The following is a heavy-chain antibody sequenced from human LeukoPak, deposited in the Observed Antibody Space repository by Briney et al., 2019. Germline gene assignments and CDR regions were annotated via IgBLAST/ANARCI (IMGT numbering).Heavy chain of an antibody. D-gene: IGHD1-1*01. CDR2: IYTSGST. V-gene: IGHV4-4*07. J-gene: IGHJ3*02. Sequence: PSETLSLTCTVSGGSISSYHWSWIRQPPGKGLEWIGRIYTSGSTNYNPSLKSRVTISVDTSKNQFSLKVSSVTAADTAVYYCARGAGSTTSNDAFDIWGQGTMVTVSS. CDR1: GGSISSYH. CDR3: ARGAGSTTSNDAFDI.